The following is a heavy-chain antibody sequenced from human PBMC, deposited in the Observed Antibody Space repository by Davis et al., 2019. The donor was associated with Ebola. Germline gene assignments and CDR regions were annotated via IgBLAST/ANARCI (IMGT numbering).Heavy chain of an antibody. CDR2: INHSGST. J-gene: IGHJ6*02. CDR3: ARGETLTVTHLYYYYGMDV. V-gene: IGHV4-34*01. Sequence: GSLRLSCAVYGGSFSGYYWSWIRQPPGKGLEWIGEINHSGSTNYNPSLKSRVTISVDTSKNQFSLKLSSVTAADTAVYYCARGETLTVTHLYYYYGMDVWGQGTTVTVSS. D-gene: IGHD4-17*01. CDR1: GGSFSGYY.